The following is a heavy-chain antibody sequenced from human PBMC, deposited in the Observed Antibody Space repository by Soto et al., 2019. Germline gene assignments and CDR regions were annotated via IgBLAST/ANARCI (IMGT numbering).Heavy chain of an antibody. CDR3: AREYTAWPLAYGLDV. D-gene: IGHD2-2*02. CDR2: INSRSDI. J-gene: IGHJ6*02. Sequence: PGGSLRLSCVGSGFTFSNFSINWVRQAPGKGLEWVSSINSRSDIYYADSVKGRFTISRDNAKNSVSLQMNSLRAEDTAVYYCAREYTAWPLAYGLDVWGQGTTVTVSS. CDR1: GFTFSNFS. V-gene: IGHV3-21*01.